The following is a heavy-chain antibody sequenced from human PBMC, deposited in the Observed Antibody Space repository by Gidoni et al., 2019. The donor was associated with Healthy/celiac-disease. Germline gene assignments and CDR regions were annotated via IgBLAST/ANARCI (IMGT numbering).Heavy chain of an antibody. Sequence: EMQLVESGGGFVKPAGTLRLTCEASGFTVSDALMSWGSQAPGQGLEWVGRIKHKTDAGTTDYASLVKGRFTISRDDSTNTLYLKMNSLKTEDIAVYYCTTDFNGYYYDCSDAFDIWGQGTMVTVSS. V-gene: IGHV3-15*01. CDR3: TTDFNGYYYDCSDAFDI. CDR2: IKHKTDAGTT. CDR1: GFTVSDAL. J-gene: IGHJ3*02. D-gene: IGHD3-22*01.